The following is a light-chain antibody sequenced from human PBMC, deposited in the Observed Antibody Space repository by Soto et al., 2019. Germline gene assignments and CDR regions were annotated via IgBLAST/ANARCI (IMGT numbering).Light chain of an antibody. CDR2: GAS. J-gene: IGKJ1*01. Sequence: EIVLTQSPGTLSLSPGERATLSCRASQSVRSNFLAWYQQKPGQAPRLLIYGASHRATGIPDRFSGSGSGTDFTLTITRLEPEDLAKYYGQRYDSFRTFGQGTKVDNK. CDR3: QRYDSFRT. V-gene: IGKV3-20*01. CDR1: QSVRSNF.